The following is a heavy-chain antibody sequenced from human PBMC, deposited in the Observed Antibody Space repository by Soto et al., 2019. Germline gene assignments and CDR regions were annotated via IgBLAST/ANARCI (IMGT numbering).Heavy chain of an antibody. Sequence: QVQLVQSGAEVKKPGSSVKVSCTASGGTFNSYTLNWVRQAPGQRLEWVGRVNPIVGMSTSASKFQGRVTMTEDKSTSIAYMALTGLKSEDTAVYYCATSYGSGSTHFDSWGQGTLVTVSS. V-gene: IGHV1-69*02. D-gene: IGHD3-10*01. CDR1: GGTFNSYT. J-gene: IGHJ4*02. CDR3: ATSYGSGSTHFDS. CDR2: VNPIVGMS.